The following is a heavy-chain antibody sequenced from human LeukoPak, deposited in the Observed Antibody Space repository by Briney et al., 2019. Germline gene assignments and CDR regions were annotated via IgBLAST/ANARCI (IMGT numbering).Heavy chain of an antibody. V-gene: IGHV3-23*01. CDR3: ASPLDCCGASSYLAGGY. Sequence: GGSLRLSCAASGFTFSDYAMSWVRQAPGKGLEWVSAMSVSGGSTYYADSVQGRFTISRDNSKNTLYLQMNSLRVEDTAVYYFASPLDCCGASSYLAGGYWGQGTLVTVSS. D-gene: IGHD2-15*01. J-gene: IGHJ4*02. CDR2: MSVSGGST. CDR1: GFTFSDYA.